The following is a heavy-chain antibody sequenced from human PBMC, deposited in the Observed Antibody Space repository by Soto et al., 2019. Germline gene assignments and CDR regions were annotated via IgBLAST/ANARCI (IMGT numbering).Heavy chain of an antibody. CDR1: GGSISSSNW. Sequence: QVQLQESGPGLVKPSGTLSLTCAVSGGSISSSNWWSWVRQPPGKGLEWIGEIYHSGSTNYTPSLTSRVTISVDKSKHQFSLKLSSVTAADTAVYYCARVSGSYYYGMDVWGQGTTVTVSS. CDR3: ARVSGSYYYGMDV. CDR2: IYHSGST. D-gene: IGHD1-26*01. V-gene: IGHV4-4*02. J-gene: IGHJ6*02.